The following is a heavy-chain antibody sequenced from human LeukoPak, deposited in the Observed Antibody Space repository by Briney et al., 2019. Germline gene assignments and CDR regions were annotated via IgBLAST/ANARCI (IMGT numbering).Heavy chain of an antibody. D-gene: IGHD3-22*01. V-gene: IGHV3-73*01. CDR3: TPANYIYETSGSPC. CDR1: GFTFSDST. CDR2: IRSKANGFAT. J-gene: IGHJ4*02. Sequence: GGSLRLSCAASGFTFSDSTIHWVRQASGKGLEWIGRIRSKANGFATAYAASVTGRFTISRDDSKNTAYLQMTSLKTEDTAVYFCTPANYIYETSGSPCWGQGTLVTVSS.